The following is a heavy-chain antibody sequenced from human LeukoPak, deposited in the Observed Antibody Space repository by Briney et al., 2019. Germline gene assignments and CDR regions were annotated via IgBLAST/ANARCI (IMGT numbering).Heavy chain of an antibody. CDR2: ISTYNGNT. V-gene: IGHV1-18*01. D-gene: IGHD3-3*01. Sequence: APVKVSCKASGYTFIGYGISWVRQAPGQGLEWMGWISTYNGNTDYAQKLQGRVTMTTDTSTSTAYMELRGLISDDTAVYYCARFWSGYLPDYWGQGTLVTVSS. J-gene: IGHJ4*02. CDR3: ARFWSGYLPDY. CDR1: GYTFIGYG.